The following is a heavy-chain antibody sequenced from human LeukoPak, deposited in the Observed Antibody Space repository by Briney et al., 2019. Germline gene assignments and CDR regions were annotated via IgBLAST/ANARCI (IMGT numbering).Heavy chain of an antibody. V-gene: IGHV3-23*01. J-gene: IGHJ4*02. Sequence: PGGSLRLSCAASGFTFSSYAMSWVRQAPGKGLEWVSAISGSGGSTYYADSVKGRFTISRDNSKNTLFLQMNSLRAEDTAVYYCAKASGYSGYDPPDYWGQGTLVIVSS. CDR3: AKASGYSGYDPPDY. D-gene: IGHD5-12*01. CDR2: ISGSGGST. CDR1: GFTFSSYA.